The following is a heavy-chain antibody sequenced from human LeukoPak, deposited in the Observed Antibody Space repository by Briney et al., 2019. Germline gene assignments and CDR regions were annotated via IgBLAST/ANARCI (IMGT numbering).Heavy chain of an antibody. J-gene: IGHJ4*02. D-gene: IGHD6-25*01. CDR3: ARDRGFGNSGNYNY. CDR1: GFTFDEYG. V-gene: IGHV3-20*04. CDR2: INWNGAGS. Sequence: GGSLRLSCTASGFTFDEYGMSWVRRAPGKGLEWVSGINWNGAGSGYADSVRGRFTISRDNAKNSLYLQLNSLRGDDTAFYYCARDRGFGNSGNYNYWGQGTLVTVSS.